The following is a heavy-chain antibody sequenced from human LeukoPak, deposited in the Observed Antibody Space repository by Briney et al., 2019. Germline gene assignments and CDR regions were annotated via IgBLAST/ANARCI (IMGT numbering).Heavy chain of an antibody. CDR3: ARDQVVMITFGGVIEQRYYGMDV. CDR1: GGSFSDYY. CDR2: INHSGST. V-gene: IGHV4-34*01. D-gene: IGHD3-16*02. Sequence: SETLSLTCAIYGGSFSDYYWSWIRQPPGKGLEWIGEINHSGSTNYNPSLKSRVTISVDTSKNQFSLKLSSVTAADTAVYYCARDQVVMITFGGVIEQRYYGMDVWGQGTTVTVSS. J-gene: IGHJ6*02.